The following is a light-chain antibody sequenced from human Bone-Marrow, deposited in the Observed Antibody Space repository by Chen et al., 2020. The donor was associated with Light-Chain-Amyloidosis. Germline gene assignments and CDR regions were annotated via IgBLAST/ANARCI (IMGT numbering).Light chain of an antibody. CDR1: DSNIETKP. CDR2: SND. CDR3: ASWDDSLSAWV. V-gene: IGLV1-44*01. Sequence: QSVLTQPPSASGTPGQRVVISCSGSDSNIETKPVNWFQQLPGTAPKLLIYSNDQRPSGVPDRFSASKSGTSASLDISGPQSEDEADYYCASWDDSLSAWVFGGGTKLTVL. J-gene: IGLJ3*02.